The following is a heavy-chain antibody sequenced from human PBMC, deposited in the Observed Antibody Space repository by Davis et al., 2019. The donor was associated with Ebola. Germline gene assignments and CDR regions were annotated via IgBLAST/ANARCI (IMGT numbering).Heavy chain of an antibody. CDR3: ARGARENSSGYYMYYFDY. V-gene: IGHV1-69*13. J-gene: IGHJ4*02. CDR1: GGTFSSYA. CDR2: IIPIFGTA. Sequence: SVKVSCKASGGTFSSYAISWVRQAPGQGLEWMGGIIPIFGTANYAQKFQGRVTITADGSTSTAYMELSSLRSEDTAVYYCARGARENSSGYYMYYFDYWGQGTLVTVSS. D-gene: IGHD3-22*01.